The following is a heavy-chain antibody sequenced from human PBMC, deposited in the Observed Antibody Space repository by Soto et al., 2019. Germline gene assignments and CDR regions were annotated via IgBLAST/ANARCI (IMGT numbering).Heavy chain of an antibody. J-gene: IGHJ6*02. D-gene: IGHD2-15*01. Sequence: QVQLVQSGAEVKKPGSSVKVSCKASGGTFSSYAISWVRQAPGQGLEWMGGIIPIFGTANYAQKFQGRVTITADESTSTVYMELSSLRSEDTAVYYCAREGYRPGPYYYYGMDVWGQGTTVTVSS. CDR2: IIPIFGTA. CDR3: AREGYRPGPYYYYGMDV. V-gene: IGHV1-69*01. CDR1: GGTFSSYA.